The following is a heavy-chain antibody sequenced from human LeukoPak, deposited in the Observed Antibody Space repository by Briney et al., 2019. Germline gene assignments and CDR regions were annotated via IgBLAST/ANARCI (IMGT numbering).Heavy chain of an antibody. J-gene: IGHJ3*02. V-gene: IGHV1-46*01. CDR1: GYTFTSYY. CDR2: INPSGGST. D-gene: IGHD2-15*01. CDR3: ARVVVVAATISAFDI. Sequence: ASVKVSCKASGYTFTSYYMHWVRQAPGQGLEWMGIINPSGGSTSYAQKFQGRVTMTRDTSTSTVYIELSSLRSEDTAVYYCARVVVVAATISAFDIWGQGTMVTVSS.